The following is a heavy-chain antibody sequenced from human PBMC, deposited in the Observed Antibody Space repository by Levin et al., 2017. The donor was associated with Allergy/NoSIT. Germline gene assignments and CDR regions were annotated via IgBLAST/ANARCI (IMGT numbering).Heavy chain of an antibody. CDR1: GYTFRVYG. V-gene: IGHV1-18*01. Sequence: GASVKVSCKASGYTFRVYGIIWVRQAPGEGLEWLGWISPNNGHTKVSHKVQGRVTMTTDAPTTTAYLDIRSLTSDDTAVYYCARDLGTGWYDNAFEIWGQGTLVSVSS. J-gene: IGHJ3*02. CDR3: ARDLGTGWYDNAFEI. D-gene: IGHD6-19*01. CDR2: ISPNNGHT.